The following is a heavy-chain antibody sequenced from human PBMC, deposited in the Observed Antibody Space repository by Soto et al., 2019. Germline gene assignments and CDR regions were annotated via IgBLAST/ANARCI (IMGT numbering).Heavy chain of an antibody. CDR1: GFTFSSYA. CDR2: ISYDGSNK. Sequence: QVQLVESGGGVVQPGRSLRLSCAASGFTFSSYAMHWVRQAPGKGLEWVAVISYDGSNKYYADSMKGRFTISRDNSKNTLYLQMNSLRAEDTAVYYCASSLVGATGPPDPWGQGTLVTVSS. CDR3: ASSLVGATGPPDP. J-gene: IGHJ5*02. D-gene: IGHD1-26*01. V-gene: IGHV3-30-3*01.